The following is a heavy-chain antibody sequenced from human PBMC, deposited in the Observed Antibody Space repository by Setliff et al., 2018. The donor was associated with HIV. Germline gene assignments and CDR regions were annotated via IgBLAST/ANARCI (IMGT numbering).Heavy chain of an antibody. CDR1: GVSISSYY. Sequence: SETLSLTCGVSGVSISSYYWSWIRQPPGKRLEWIGYIDHSGYTTYNPSLKSRVTISLDTSKNQVSLKLSSVAAADTAVYYCARGGYRDGYDYWGQGMLVTVSS. J-gene: IGHJ4*02. CDR3: ARGGYRDGYDY. V-gene: IGHV4-59*01. D-gene: IGHD5-18*01. CDR2: IDHSGYT.